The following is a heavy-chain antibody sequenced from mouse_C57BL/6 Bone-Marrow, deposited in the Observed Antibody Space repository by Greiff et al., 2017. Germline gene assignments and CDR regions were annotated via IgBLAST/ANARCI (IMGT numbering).Heavy chain of an antibody. CDR1: GYTFTDYY. D-gene: IGHD1-1*01. J-gene: IGHJ1*03. Sequence: VQLKQSGPELVKPGASVKISCKASGYTFTDYYMNWVKQSHGKSLEWIGDINPNNGGTSYNQQFKGKATLTVDKSSGTAYMELHSQTSKDSAVYDCASDYYGSSYGYFDDWGTGTTVTVSA. V-gene: IGHV1-26*01. CDR3: ASDYYGSSYGYFDD. CDR2: INPNNGGT.